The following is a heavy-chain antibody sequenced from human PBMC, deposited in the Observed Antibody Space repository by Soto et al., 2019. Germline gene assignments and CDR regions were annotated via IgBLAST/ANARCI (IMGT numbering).Heavy chain of an antibody. CDR2: IWYDGSNK. CDR1: GFTFSSYG. CDR3: ARAYSSSPTPGY. Sequence: HPGGSLRLSCAASGFTFSSYGMHWVRQAPGKGLEWVAVIWYDGSNKYYADSVKGRFTISRDNSKNTLYLQMNSLRAEDTAVYYCARAYSSSPTPGYWGQGTLVTVSS. D-gene: IGHD6-6*01. V-gene: IGHV3-33*01. J-gene: IGHJ4*02.